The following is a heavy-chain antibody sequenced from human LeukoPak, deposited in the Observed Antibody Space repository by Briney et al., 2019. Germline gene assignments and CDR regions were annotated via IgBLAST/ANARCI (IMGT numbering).Heavy chain of an antibody. CDR1: GYTFTIYD. CDR3: ARGRDSGYLWYYYYMDV. D-gene: IGHD5-12*01. J-gene: IGHJ6*03. Sequence: WASVTVSCKASGYTFTIYDINWVRQATGQGLEWMGWMNPNSGNTGYAQKFQGRVTMTRNTSISTAYMELSSLRSEDTAVYYCARGRDSGYLWYYYYMDVWGKGTTVTVSS. CDR2: MNPNSGNT. V-gene: IGHV1-8*01.